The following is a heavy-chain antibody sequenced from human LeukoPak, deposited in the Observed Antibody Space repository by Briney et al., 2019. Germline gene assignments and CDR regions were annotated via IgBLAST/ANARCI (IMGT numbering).Heavy chain of an antibody. CDR1: GYTFTSYY. CDR2: INPSGGST. Sequence: GASVKVSCKASGYTFTSYYMHWVRQAPGQGLEWMGIINPSGGSTSYAQKFQGRVTMTRDTSTSTVYMEQSSLRSEDTAVYYCARDGPRIAALGEDFDYWGQGTLVTVSS. D-gene: IGHD6-6*01. CDR3: ARDGPRIAALGEDFDY. V-gene: IGHV1-46*01. J-gene: IGHJ4*02.